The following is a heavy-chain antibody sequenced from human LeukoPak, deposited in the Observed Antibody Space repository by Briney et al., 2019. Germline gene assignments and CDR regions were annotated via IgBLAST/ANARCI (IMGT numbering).Heavy chain of an antibody. CDR3: ARDYYDSSGYYSPEGY. D-gene: IGHD3-22*01. CDR1: GGTFSSYA. V-gene: IGHV1-69*13. J-gene: IGHJ4*02. CDR2: IIPIFGTA. Sequence: SVNVSCTASGGTFSSYAISWVRQAPGQGLEWMGGIIPIFGTANYAQKFQGRVTITADESTSTAYMELSSLRSEDTAVYYCARDYYDSSGYYSPEGYWGQGTLVTVSS.